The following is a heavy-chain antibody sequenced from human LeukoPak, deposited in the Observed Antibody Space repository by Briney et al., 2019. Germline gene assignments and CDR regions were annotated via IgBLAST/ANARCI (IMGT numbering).Heavy chain of an antibody. D-gene: IGHD2-21*02. J-gene: IGHJ4*02. CDR3: AREDFNDYYFDY. CDR1: GFTFRSYW. Sequence: GGSLRLSCAASGFTFRSYWMHWVRQAPGKGLVWVSRSNSDGSSTTYADSVKGRFTVSRDNAKNTLYLQMNSLRAEDTAVHYCAREDFNDYYFDYWGQGTLVTVSS. CDR2: SNSDGSST. V-gene: IGHV3-74*01.